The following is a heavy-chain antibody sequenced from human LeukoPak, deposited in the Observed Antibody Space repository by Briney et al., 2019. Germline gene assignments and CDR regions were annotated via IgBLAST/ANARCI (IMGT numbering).Heavy chain of an antibody. CDR2: IIPIFGTA. CDR1: GGTFSRYA. D-gene: IGHD5-24*01. J-gene: IGHJ4*02. V-gene: IGHV1-69*05. CDR3: ARGRWLQPWGYFDY. Sequence: ASVKVCCKASGGTFSRYAISWVRQAPGQGLEWMGGIIPIFGTANYAQEFQGRVTITTDESTSTAYMELSSLRSEDTAVYYCARGRWLQPWGYFDYWGQGTLVTVSS.